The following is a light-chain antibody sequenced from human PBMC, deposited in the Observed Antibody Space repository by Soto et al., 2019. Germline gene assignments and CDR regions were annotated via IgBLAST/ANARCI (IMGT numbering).Light chain of an antibody. CDR3: QQYHIWPSWT. CDR2: GAS. Sequence: EIVLTQSPATLSVSLGDSATLSCRASQSVSLSLAWYQMRPGQPPRLLIYGASTRSTDIPARFRGSGSGTDFTLTISSLQSEDFAFYFCQQYHIWPSWTFGQGTKVELK. V-gene: IGKV3-15*01. CDR1: QSVSLS. J-gene: IGKJ1*01.